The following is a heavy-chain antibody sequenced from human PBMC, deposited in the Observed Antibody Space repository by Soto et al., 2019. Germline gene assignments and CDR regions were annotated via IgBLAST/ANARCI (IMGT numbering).Heavy chain of an antibody. V-gene: IGHV4-34*01. CDR3: ATHPYGSGSYYQYYFDY. D-gene: IGHD3-10*01. Sequence: QVQLQQWGAGLLKPSETLSLTCAVYGGSFSGYYWSWIRQPPGKGLEWIGEINHSGSTNYNPSLKSRVTISVDTSKNQFSLKLSSVTAADTAVYYCATHPYGSGSYYQYYFDYWGQGSLVTVSS. J-gene: IGHJ4*02. CDR2: INHSGST. CDR1: GGSFSGYY.